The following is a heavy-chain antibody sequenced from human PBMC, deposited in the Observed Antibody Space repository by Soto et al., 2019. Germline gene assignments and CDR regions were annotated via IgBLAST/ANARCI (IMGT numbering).Heavy chain of an antibody. J-gene: IGHJ4*02. D-gene: IGHD1-26*01. Sequence: QVTLKESGPVLVKPTETLTLTCTVSGFSLSNARMGVTWIRQPPGKALEWLAHIFSNDEKSYSTSLKSRLTISKDTSKSQVVLTMTKMDPVDTATYYCARHGRGVGARPLGYWGQGTLVTVSS. V-gene: IGHV2-26*01. CDR1: GFSLSNARMG. CDR3: ARHGRGVGARPLGY. CDR2: IFSNDEK.